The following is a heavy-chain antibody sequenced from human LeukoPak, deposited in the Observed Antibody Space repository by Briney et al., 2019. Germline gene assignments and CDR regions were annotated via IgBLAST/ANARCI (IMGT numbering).Heavy chain of an antibody. CDR1: GFTFSSYA. CDR3: AAVSGYSDY. J-gene: IGHJ4*02. D-gene: IGHD2-15*01. CDR2: ISYDGSNK. Sequence: GGSLRLSCAASGFTFSSYAMHWVRQAPGKGLEWVAVISYDGSNKYYADPVKGRFTISRDNSKNTLYLQMNSLRAEDTAVYYCAAVSGYSDYWGQGTLVTVSS. V-gene: IGHV3-30-3*01.